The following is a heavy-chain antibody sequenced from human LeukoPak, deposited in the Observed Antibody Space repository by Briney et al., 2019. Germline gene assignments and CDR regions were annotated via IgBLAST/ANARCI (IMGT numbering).Heavy chain of an antibody. Sequence: GGSLRLSCAASGFIFNNYGLIWVRQAPGKGLEWVSAISNDGGGTNYADFVKGRFTISRDNSKNTLFLQMNSLRAEGTALYYCAKGSSGYFVDLWGQGTLVTVSS. D-gene: IGHD3-22*01. CDR3: AKGSSGYFVDL. CDR1: GFIFNNYG. CDR2: ISNDGGGT. J-gene: IGHJ5*02. V-gene: IGHV3-23*01.